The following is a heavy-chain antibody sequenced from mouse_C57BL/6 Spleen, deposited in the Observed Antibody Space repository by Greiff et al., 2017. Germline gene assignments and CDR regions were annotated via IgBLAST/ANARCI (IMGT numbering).Heavy chain of an antibody. V-gene: IGHV1-74*01. Sequence: QVHVKQPGAELVKPGASVTVSCKASGYTFTSYWMHWVKQRPGQGLEWIGRIHPSDSDTNYNQKFKSKATLTVDKSSSTAYMQLSSLTSEDSAVYDCAMETNWDNDWGQGTTLTVAS. CDR1: GYTFTSYW. J-gene: IGHJ2*01. CDR2: IHPSDSDT. CDR3: AMETNWDND. D-gene: IGHD4-1*01.